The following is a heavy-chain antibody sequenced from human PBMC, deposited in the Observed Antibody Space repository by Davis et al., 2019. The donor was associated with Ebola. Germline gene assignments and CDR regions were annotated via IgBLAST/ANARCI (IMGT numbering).Heavy chain of an antibody. D-gene: IGHD2-2*01. CDR2: MNPNSGNT. V-gene: IGHV1-8*02. J-gene: IGHJ4*02. CDR1: GGTFSSYA. CDR3: ARGPESCRSFSCPYYFDS. Sequence: AASVKVSCKASGGTFSSYAINWVRQATGQGLEWVGWMNPNSGNTGYAQKVQGRVTMTRNTSISTAYMELSSLRSEDTAVYYCARGPESCRSFSCPYYFDSWGQGTLVAVSS.